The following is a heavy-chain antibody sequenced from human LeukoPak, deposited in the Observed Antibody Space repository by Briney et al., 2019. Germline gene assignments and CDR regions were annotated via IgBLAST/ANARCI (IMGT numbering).Heavy chain of an antibody. D-gene: IGHD1-7*01. CDR1: GFTFSSYA. J-gene: IGHJ4*02. Sequence: GGSLRLSCAASGFTFSSYAMSWVRQAPGKGLEWVSAISGSGGSTYYADSVKGRFTISRDNAKNSLYLQMNSLRAEDTAVYYCASRITGTTPNSGYWGQGTLVTVSS. CDR3: ASRITGTTPNSGY. V-gene: IGHV3-23*01. CDR2: ISGSGGST.